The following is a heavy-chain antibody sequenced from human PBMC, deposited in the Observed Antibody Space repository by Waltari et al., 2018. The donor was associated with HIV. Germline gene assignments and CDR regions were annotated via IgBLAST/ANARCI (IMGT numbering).Heavy chain of an antibody. D-gene: IGHD3-16*01. V-gene: IGHV3-48*02. CDR3: ARDLIGPRII. Sequence: EVQLVESGGGLVQPGGSLRLSCAASGFTVSSYSMNWVRQAPGKGLEWVSYLSSSGTTIYYADSVKGRFTISRDNAKNSLYLQMNSLRDEDTAVYYCARDLIGPRIIWGQGTLVTVSS. J-gene: IGHJ4*02. CDR1: GFTVSSYS. CDR2: LSSSGTTI.